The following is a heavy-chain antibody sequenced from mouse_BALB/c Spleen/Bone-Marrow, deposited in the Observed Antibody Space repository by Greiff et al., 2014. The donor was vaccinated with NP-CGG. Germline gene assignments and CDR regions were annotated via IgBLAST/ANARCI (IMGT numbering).Heavy chain of an antibody. CDR1: GFTFSSYA. CDR2: ISSGGST. J-gene: IGHJ4*01. Sequence: DVHLVESGGGLVKPGGSLKLSCAASGFTFSSYAMSCVRQTPEKRLEWVASISSGGSTYYPDSVKGRFTISRDNARNILYLQMSSLRSEDTAMYYCAIGGGYYYAMDYWGQGTSVTVSS. CDR3: AIGGGYYYAMDY. V-gene: IGHV5-6-5*01.